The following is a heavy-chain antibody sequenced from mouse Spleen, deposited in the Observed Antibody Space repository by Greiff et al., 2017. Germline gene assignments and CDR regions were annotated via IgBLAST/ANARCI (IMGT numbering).Heavy chain of an antibody. CDR3: ARNVLYYSNPYYAMDY. J-gene: IGHJ4*01. CDR2: INPSSGYT. V-gene: IGHV1-4*01. D-gene: IGHD2-5*01. Sequence: VQLQQSGAELARPGASVKMSCKASGYTFTSYTMHWVKQRPGQGLEWIGYINPSSGYTKYNQKFKDKATLTADKSSSTAYMQLSSLTSEDSAVYYCARNVLYYSNPYYAMDYWGQGTSVTVSS. CDR1: GYTFTSYT.